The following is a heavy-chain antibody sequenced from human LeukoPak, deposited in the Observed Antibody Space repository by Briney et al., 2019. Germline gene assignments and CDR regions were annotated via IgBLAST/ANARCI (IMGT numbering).Heavy chain of an antibody. D-gene: IGHD6-19*01. CDR3: TTYRSGHY. J-gene: IGHJ4*02. CDR2: ITTKPSNYAT. CDR1: GFIFSGSD. V-gene: IGHV3-73*01. Sequence: GGSLRLSCAASGFIFSGSDIHWVRQASGKGLEWVGRITTKPSNYATAYAASVKGRFTISRDDSENTAYLQMSSLKTEDTAVYFCTTYRSGHYWGQGTLVTVSS.